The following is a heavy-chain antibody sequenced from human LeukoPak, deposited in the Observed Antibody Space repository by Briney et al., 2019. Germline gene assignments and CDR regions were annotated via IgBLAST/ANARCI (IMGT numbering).Heavy chain of an antibody. D-gene: IGHD3-9*01. Sequence: KPGWSLRLSCAASGFTVSSYSMNWVRQAPGKGLEWVSSISSSSSYIYYADSVKGRFTISRDNAKNSLYLQMNSLRAEDTAVYYCARDEAGRTIFPKPGMDVWGQGTTVTVSS. CDR2: ISSSSSYI. V-gene: IGHV3-21*01. J-gene: IGHJ6*02. CDR3: ARDEAGRTIFPKPGMDV. CDR1: GFTVSSYS.